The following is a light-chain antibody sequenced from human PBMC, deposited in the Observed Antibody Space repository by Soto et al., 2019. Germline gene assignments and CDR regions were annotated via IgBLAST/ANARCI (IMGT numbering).Light chain of an antibody. CDR3: QQYNNWRT. V-gene: IGKV3-15*01. CDR2: GAS. Sequence: EIVVTQSPATLSVSPGERATLSCRASQSVSSNLAWYQQKPGQAPRLLIYGASTRATGIPARFSGSGSGTEFTLNISSLQSEDFAVYYCQQYNNWRTFGQGTRWIS. CDR1: QSVSSN. J-gene: IGKJ1*01.